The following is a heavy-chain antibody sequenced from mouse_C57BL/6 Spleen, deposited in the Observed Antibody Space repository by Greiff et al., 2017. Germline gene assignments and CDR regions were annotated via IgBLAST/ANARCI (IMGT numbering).Heavy chain of an antibody. Sequence: VKLMESGAELVRPGTSVKVSCKASGYAFTNYLIEWVKQRPGQGLEWIGVINPGSGGTNYNEKFKGKATLTADKSSSTAYMQLSSLTSEDSAVYFCARGGYGNAMDYWGQGTSVTVSS. CDR2: INPGSGGT. CDR3: ARGGYGNAMDY. V-gene: IGHV1-54*01. D-gene: IGHD1-1*01. CDR1: GYAFTNYL. J-gene: IGHJ4*01.